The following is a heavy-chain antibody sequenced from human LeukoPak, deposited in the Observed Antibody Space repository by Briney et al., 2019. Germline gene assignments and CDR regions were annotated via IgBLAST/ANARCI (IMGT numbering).Heavy chain of an antibody. J-gene: IGHJ3*02. CDR3: ARVPNPQPNDAFDI. D-gene: IGHD1-14*01. CDR1: GDSISSYY. Sequence: PSETLSLTCTVSGDSISSYYWSWIRQPAGKGLEWIGRIYTSGSTNYNPSLKSRVTMSVDTSKNQFSLKLSSVTAADTAVYYCARVPNPQPNDAFDIWGQGTMVTVSS. V-gene: IGHV4-4*07. CDR2: IYTSGST.